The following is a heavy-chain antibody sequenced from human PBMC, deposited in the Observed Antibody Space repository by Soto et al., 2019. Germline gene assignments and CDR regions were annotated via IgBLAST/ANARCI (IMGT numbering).Heavy chain of an antibody. D-gene: IGHD1-1*01. CDR3: VRGDNWNDEASDY. J-gene: IGHJ4*02. CDR2: ISYDGSKK. Sequence: GGSLRLSCAVSGFTFSSYGIHWVRQAPGKGLEWVAVISYDGSKKNYLDSVKGRFTISRDNSKNTLYLQMNSLRAEDTAVYYCVRGDNWNDEASDYWGQGTLVTVSS. V-gene: IGHV3-30*03. CDR1: GFTFSSYG.